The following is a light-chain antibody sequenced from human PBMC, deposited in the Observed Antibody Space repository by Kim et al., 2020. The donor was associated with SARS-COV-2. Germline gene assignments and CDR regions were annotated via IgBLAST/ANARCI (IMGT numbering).Light chain of an antibody. J-gene: IGLJ3*02. V-gene: IGLV8-61*01. CDR2: STN. Sequence: QTVVTQEPSFSVSPGGTVTLTCGLSSGSVSTSYYPSWYQQTPGQAPRTLISSTNTRSSGVPGRFSGSILGNKAALTITGAHADDESDYYCVLYMGSGIWVFGGGTQLTVL. CDR1: SGSVSTSYY. CDR3: VLYMGSGIWV.